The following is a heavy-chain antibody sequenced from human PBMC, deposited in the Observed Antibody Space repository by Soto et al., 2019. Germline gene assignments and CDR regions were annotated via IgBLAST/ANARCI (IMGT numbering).Heavy chain of an antibody. V-gene: IGHV3-15*01. CDR1: GFTFSNAW. CDR2: IKSKTDGGTT. D-gene: IGHD6-13*01. CDR3: TTDMGSSSWVPYFDY. Sequence: GGSLRLSCAASGFTFSNAWMSWVRQAPGKGLEWVGRIKSKTDGGTTDYAAPVKGRFTISRDDSKNTLYLQMNSLKTEDTAVYYCTTDMGSSSWVPYFDYWGQGTLVTVSS. J-gene: IGHJ4*02.